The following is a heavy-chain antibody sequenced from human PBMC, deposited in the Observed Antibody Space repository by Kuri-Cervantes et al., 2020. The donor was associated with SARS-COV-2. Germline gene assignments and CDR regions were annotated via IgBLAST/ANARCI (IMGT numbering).Heavy chain of an antibody. CDR1: GFTFSSYS. V-gene: IGHV3-48*01. Sequence: GESLKISCAASGFTFSSYSMNWVRQAPGKGLEWVSYISSSSSTIYYAGSVKGRFTISRDNAKNSLYLQMNSLRAEDTAVYYCARGGLDYYYYYGMDVWGQGTTVTVSS. CDR3: ARGGLDYYYYYGMDV. CDR2: ISSSSSTI. D-gene: IGHD3/OR15-3a*01. J-gene: IGHJ6*02.